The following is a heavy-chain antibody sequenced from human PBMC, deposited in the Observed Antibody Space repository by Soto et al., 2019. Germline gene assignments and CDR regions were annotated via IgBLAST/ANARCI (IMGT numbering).Heavy chain of an antibody. D-gene: IGHD2-2*01. J-gene: IGHJ4*02. V-gene: IGHV3-30-3*01. CDR3: AKCTSTRCHLGSDY. Sequence: QVQLVESGGGVVQPGRSLRLSCAASGFIFNNYAMNWVRQAPGKGLEWVALISYDGNNNYYTDSVKGRFTISRDNSKSALYLKMNSLRPEDTAVYYCAKCTSTRCHLGSDYWGRGTLVTVSS. CDR2: ISYDGNNN. CDR1: GFIFNNYA.